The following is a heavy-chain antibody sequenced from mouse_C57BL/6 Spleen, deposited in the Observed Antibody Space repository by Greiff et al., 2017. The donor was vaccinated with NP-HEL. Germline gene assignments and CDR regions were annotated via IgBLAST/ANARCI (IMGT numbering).Heavy chain of an antibody. CDR1: GFNIKDDY. Sequence: EVKLVESGAELVRPGASVKLSCTASGFNIKDDYMHWVKQRPEQGLEWIGWIDPENGDTEYASKFQGKATITADTSSNTAYLQLSSLTSEDTAVYYCTTPTTFAYWGQGTLVTVSA. V-gene: IGHV14-4*01. CDR3: TTPTTFAY. J-gene: IGHJ3*01. D-gene: IGHD2-10*01. CDR2: IDPENGDT.